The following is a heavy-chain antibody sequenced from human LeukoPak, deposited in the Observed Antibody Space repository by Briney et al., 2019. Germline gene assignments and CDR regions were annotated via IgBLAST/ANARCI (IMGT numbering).Heavy chain of an antibody. D-gene: IGHD2-2*02. CDR2: ISYDGSNK. CDR3: AKGDCSSTSCYSGY. J-gene: IGHJ4*02. Sequence: PGGSLRLSCAASGFTFSSYGMHWVRQAPGKGLEWVAVISYDGSNKYYVDSVKGRFTISRDNSKNTLYLQMNSLRAEDTAVYYCAKGDCSSTSCYSGYWGQGTLVTVSS. CDR1: GFTFSSYG. V-gene: IGHV3-30*18.